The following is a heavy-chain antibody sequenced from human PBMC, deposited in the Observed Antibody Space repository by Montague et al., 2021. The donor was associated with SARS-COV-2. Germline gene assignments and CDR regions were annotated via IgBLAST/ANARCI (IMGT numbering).Heavy chain of an antibody. CDR3: ARDGADYSFAYYHEMDV. D-gene: IGHD5-12*01. CDR1: GASVRTYY. J-gene: IGHJ6*02. Sequence: SETLSLTCTVSGASVRTYYWSWIRQSAGKKLEWVGRLYTSGSTYYNPSFKSRVTMSLDTSKNLFSLNLSSMTAADTAVYYCARDGADYSFAYYHEMDVWSQGIAVTVSS. V-gene: IGHV4-4*07. CDR2: LYTSGST.